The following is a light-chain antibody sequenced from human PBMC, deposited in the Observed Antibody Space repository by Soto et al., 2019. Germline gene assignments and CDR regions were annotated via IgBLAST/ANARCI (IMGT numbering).Light chain of an antibody. CDR1: QRVSNNY. CDR2: GAS. CDR3: QQYRS. J-gene: IGKJ4*01. Sequence: EVVLTQSPGTLSLSPGGRATRSCRASQRVSNNYLAWYQQKPGQAPRLLIYGASTRATGIPHRFSGSASGTDFTLTTSRLDPEAFAVYYCQQYRSFGEG. V-gene: IGKV3-20*01.